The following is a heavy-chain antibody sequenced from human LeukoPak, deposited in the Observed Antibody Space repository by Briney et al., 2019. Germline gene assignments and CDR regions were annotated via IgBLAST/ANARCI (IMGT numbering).Heavy chain of an antibody. J-gene: IGHJ3*02. Sequence: PGGSLRLSCAASGYTFSSHWMSWVRQAPGKGLEWVANINQDGSEKYYVDSVKGRFTISRDNAKNSLYLQMNSLRAEDTAVYYCARDPPYYEWAFDIWGQGTMVTVSS. D-gene: IGHD3-3*01. CDR3: ARDPPYYEWAFDI. CDR2: INQDGSEK. V-gene: IGHV3-7*01. CDR1: GYTFSSHW.